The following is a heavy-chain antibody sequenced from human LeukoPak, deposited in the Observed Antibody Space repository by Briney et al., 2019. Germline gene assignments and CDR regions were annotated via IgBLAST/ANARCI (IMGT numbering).Heavy chain of an antibody. V-gene: IGHV3-30*18. CDR1: GFTFSSYG. J-gene: IGHJ4*02. D-gene: IGHD7-27*01. Sequence: GRSLRLSCAASGFTFSSYGMHWVRQAPGKGLEWVAVISYDGSNKYYADSVKGRFTISRDNSKNTLYLQMNSLRAEDTAVYYCAKDRLGIGLGICDYWGQGTLVTVSS. CDR2: ISYDGSNK. CDR3: AKDRLGIGLGICDY.